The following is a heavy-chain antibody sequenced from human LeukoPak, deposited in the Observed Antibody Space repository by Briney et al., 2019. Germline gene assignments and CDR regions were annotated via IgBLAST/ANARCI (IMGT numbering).Heavy chain of an antibody. CDR1: GFTFSTYS. CDR3: ARDRGYCSGGSCYSNAFDI. Sequence: GGSLILSCAASGFTFSTYSMNWVRQAPGKGLEWVSYISSSTTYIYYADSVKGRFTISRDNAKNSLYLQMNSLRAEDTSVYYCARDRGYCSGGSCYSNAFDIWGQGAMVTVSS. CDR2: ISSSTTYI. J-gene: IGHJ3*02. D-gene: IGHD2-15*01. V-gene: IGHV3-21*01.